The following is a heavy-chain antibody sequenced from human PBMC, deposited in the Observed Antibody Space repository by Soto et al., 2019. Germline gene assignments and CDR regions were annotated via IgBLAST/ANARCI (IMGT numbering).Heavy chain of an antibody. V-gene: IGHV1-24*01. CDR2: FDPEDGET. D-gene: IGHD6-19*01. J-gene: IGHJ6*02. Sequence: VASVKVSCKVSGYTLTELSMHWVRQAPGKGLEWMGGFDPEDGETIYAQKFQGRVTMTEDTSTDTAYMELSSLRSEDTAVYYCARGWHFIAVAGLTYYYYGMDVWGQGTTVTVSS. CDR3: ARGWHFIAVAGLTYYYYGMDV. CDR1: GYTLTELS.